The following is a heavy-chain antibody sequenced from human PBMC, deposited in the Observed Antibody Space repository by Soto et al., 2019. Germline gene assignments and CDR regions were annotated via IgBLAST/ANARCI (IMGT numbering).Heavy chain of an antibody. Sequence: ASVKVSCKASGGTFSSYAISWVRQAPGQGLEWMGGIIPIFGTANYAQKFQGRVTITADESTSTAYMELSSLRSEDTAVYYCARMLPTGGYYYYGMDVWGQGTTVTVSS. CDR3: ARMLPTGGYYYYGMDV. V-gene: IGHV1-69*13. D-gene: IGHD2-15*01. CDR1: GGTFSSYA. CDR2: IIPIFGTA. J-gene: IGHJ6*02.